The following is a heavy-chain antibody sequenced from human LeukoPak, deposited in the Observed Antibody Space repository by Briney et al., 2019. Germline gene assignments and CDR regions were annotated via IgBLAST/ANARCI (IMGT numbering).Heavy chain of an antibody. CDR2: IYSGGST. CDR1: GFTVSSNY. Sequence: PGGSLRLSCAASGFTVSSNYMSWVRQAPGKGLEWVSVIYSGGSTYYADCVKGRFTISRDNSKNTLYLQMNSLRAEDTAVYYCARGKWELLLYYYYYMDVWGKGTTVTVSS. D-gene: IGHD1-26*01. V-gene: IGHV3-53*01. J-gene: IGHJ6*03. CDR3: ARGKWELLLYYYYYMDV.